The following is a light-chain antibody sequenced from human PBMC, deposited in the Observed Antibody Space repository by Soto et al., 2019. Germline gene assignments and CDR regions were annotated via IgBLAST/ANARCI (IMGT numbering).Light chain of an antibody. V-gene: IGKV3-15*01. CDR3: QQYNNWPTIT. CDR1: QGVSSN. CDR2: SAS. Sequence: ETVMTQSPATLSVSPGERATLSCRASQGVSSNLAWYKQKPGKAPRLLIYSASTRATGIPARFSGSGSGTEFTLTISSMQSEDFAVHYCQQYNNWPTITFGQGTKLEIK. J-gene: IGKJ2*01.